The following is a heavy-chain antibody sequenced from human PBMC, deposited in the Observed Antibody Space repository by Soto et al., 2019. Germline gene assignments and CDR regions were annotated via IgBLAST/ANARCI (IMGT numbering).Heavy chain of an antibody. V-gene: IGHV1-18*01. Sequence: ASVKVSCKASGYTFTTYAIHWVRQAPGQGLEWMGWINAYNGNTDYAERLQGRVTMTTDTSTSTAYMELRSLRSDDTAVYYCARDKKYYYDSSGYYLHFQHWGQGTLVTVSS. CDR1: GYTFTTYA. D-gene: IGHD3-22*01. J-gene: IGHJ1*01. CDR3: ARDKKYYYDSSGYYLHFQH. CDR2: INAYNGNT.